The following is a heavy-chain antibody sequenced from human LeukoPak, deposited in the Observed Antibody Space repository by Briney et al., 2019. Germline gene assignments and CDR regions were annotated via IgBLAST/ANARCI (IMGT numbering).Heavy chain of an antibody. Sequence: SETLSLTCAVSGGSISSSNWWSWVRQPPGKGLEWIGEINHSGSTYYNPSLKSRVTISVDTSKNQFSLKLSSVTAADTAVYYCARGYSSSWYPIDYWGQGTLVTVSS. D-gene: IGHD6-13*01. CDR1: GGSISSSNW. V-gene: IGHV4-4*02. J-gene: IGHJ4*02. CDR2: INHSGST. CDR3: ARGYSSSWYPIDY.